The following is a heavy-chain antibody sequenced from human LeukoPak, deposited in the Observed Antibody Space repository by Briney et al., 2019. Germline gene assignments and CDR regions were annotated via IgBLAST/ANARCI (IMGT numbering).Heavy chain of an antibody. D-gene: IGHD6-13*01. Sequence: PSETLSLTCAVSGYYISSGYYWGWIRQPPGQGLEWIGSIYYSGSTYYNPSLKSRVTISVDTSKNQFSLKLSSVTAADTAVYYCAHFLAAALYIDYWGQGTLVTVSS. CDR2: IYYSGST. CDR3: AHFLAAALYIDY. CDR1: GYYISSGYY. V-gene: IGHV4-38-2*01. J-gene: IGHJ4*02.